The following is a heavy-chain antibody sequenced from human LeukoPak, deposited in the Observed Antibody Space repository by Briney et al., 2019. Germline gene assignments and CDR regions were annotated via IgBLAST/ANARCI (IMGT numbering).Heavy chain of an antibody. D-gene: IGHD1-26*01. V-gene: IGHV4-59*01. CDR1: GGSISSYY. J-gene: IGHJ3*02. CDR3: ARSSEDAFDI. Sequence: SETLSLTCTVSGGSISSYYWSWIRQPPGKGLEWIGYIYYSGSTNYNPSLKSRVTISVDTSKNQFSLKLSSVTAADTAVYYCARSSEDAFDIWGQGTMVTVSS. CDR2: IYYSGST.